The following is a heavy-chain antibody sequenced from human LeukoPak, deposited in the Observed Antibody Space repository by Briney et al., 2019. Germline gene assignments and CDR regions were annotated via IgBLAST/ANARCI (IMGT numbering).Heavy chain of an antibody. CDR1: GFTFTSSA. J-gene: IGHJ4*02. D-gene: IGHD3-22*01. V-gene: IGHV1-58*01. CDR3: AAEGLYDSSGYYYDY. Sequence: SVKVTCKASGFTFTSSAVQWVRQARGQRLEWIGWIVVGSGNTNYAQKFQERVTITRDMSTSTAYMELSSLRSEDTAVYYCAAEGLYDSSGYYYDYWGQGTLVTVSS. CDR2: IVVGSGNT.